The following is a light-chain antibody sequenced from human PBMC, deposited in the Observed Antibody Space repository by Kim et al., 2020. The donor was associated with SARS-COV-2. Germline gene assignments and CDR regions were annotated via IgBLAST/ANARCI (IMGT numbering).Light chain of an antibody. Sequence: EIVLTQSPATLSLSPGERATLSCRASQSVSSYLAWYQQKPGQAPRLLIYDTSNRATGIPARFSGSGSATDFTLTISSLEPEDFAVYYCQQHNNWPPFTFGPGTKWISN. J-gene: IGKJ3*01. CDR2: DTS. CDR3: QQHNNWPPFT. CDR1: QSVSSY. V-gene: IGKV3-11*01.